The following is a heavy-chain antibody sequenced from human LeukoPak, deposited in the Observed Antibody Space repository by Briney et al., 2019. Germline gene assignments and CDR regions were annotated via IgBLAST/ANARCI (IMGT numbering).Heavy chain of an antibody. Sequence: SETLSLTCTVSGGSISSYYWSWIRQPPGKGLEWIGYIYYSGSTNYNPSLKSRVTISVDTSKNQFSLKLSSVTAADTAVYYCARVGYCSSTSCYKPSHFDYWGQGTLVTVSS. V-gene: IGHV4-59*01. CDR2: IYYSGST. CDR3: ARVGYCSSTSCYKPSHFDY. CDR1: GGSISSYY. J-gene: IGHJ4*02. D-gene: IGHD2-2*02.